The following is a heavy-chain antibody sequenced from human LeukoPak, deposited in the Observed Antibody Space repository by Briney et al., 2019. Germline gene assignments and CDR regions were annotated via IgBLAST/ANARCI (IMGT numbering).Heavy chain of an antibody. J-gene: IGHJ4*02. D-gene: IGHD3-10*01. Sequence: GGSLRLSCAASGFTFRNHIISWIRQAPGKGLEWVANMRQDGSEKFYVDSVKGRFTISRDNAKNSLYLQMDSLRAEDTAVYYCARVGSGSYYNNFDYWGQGTLVTVSS. CDR3: ARVGSGSYYNNFDY. CDR2: MRQDGSEK. CDR1: GFTFRNHI. V-gene: IGHV3-7*01.